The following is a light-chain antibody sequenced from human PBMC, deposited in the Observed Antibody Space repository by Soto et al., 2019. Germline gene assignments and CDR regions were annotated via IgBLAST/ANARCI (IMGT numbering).Light chain of an antibody. CDR2: DAS. Sequence: DIQMTQSPSSLSASVGDRVTITCQASQDIDNNLNWYQQKSGKAPKVLIYDASNLKGGVPSRFTGSGSGTDLTFTISSLQPEDIATYYCQQYDDFPYTFGQGPKLEI. V-gene: IGKV1-33*01. CDR1: QDIDNN. J-gene: IGKJ2*01. CDR3: QQYDDFPYT.